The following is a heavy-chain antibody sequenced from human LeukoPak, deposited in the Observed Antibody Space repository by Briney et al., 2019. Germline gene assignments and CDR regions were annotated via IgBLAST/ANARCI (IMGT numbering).Heavy chain of an antibody. CDR2: IYYSGNT. D-gene: IGHD3-10*01. V-gene: IGHV4-39*02. CDR3: ARVRSRPNGSGRYYYMDV. J-gene: IGHJ6*03. CDR1: GVSISSRNSY. Sequence: AETLSLTCTVSGVSISSRNSYWGWIRQPPGKGLEGIGSIYYSGNTYYNASLKRQVSICIHTYKNDFSLGLSSVTAPDTAVYYCARVRSRPNGSGRYYYMDVWGKGTTVTVSS.